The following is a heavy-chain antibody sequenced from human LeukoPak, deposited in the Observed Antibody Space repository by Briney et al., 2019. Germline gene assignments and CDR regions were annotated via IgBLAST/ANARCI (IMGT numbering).Heavy chain of an antibody. Sequence: ASVKVSCKASGYTFTGYYMHWVRQAPGQGLEWMGWINPNSGGTNYAQEFQGRVTMTRDTSISTAYMELSRLRSDDTAVYYCASGWCSGGSCYDVSGGWGQGTLVTVSS. CDR3: ASGWCSGGSCYDVSGG. D-gene: IGHD2-15*01. CDR2: INPNSGGT. V-gene: IGHV1-2*02. J-gene: IGHJ4*02. CDR1: GYTFTGYY.